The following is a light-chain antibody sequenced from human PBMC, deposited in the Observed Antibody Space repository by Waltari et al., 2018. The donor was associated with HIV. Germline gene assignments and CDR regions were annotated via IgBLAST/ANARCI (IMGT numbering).Light chain of an antibody. V-gene: IGLV2-14*01. Sequence: QSALTQPASVSGSPGQSITISCTGTSSDVGGYNYVSWYQQHPGKAPKLMIYDVSNRPPGVSNRFSGSKSGNTASLTISGLQADDEADYYCSSYTSSSFVVFGGGTKLTVL. CDR2: DVS. J-gene: IGLJ2*01. CDR1: SSDVGGYNY. CDR3: SSYTSSSFVV.